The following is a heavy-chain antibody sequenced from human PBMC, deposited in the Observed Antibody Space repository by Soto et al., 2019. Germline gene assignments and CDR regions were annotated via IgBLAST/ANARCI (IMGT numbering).Heavy chain of an antibody. V-gene: IGHV3-30-3*01. Sequence: GGSLRLSCAASGFTFSSYAMHWVRQAPGKGLEWVAVISYDGSNKYYADSVKGRFTISRDNSRNTLYLQMNNLRAEDTALYYCAKDLGDPPHYWGPGTLVTVSS. CDR1: GFTFSSYA. D-gene: IGHD1-26*01. J-gene: IGHJ4*02. CDR2: ISYDGSNK. CDR3: AKDLGDPPHY.